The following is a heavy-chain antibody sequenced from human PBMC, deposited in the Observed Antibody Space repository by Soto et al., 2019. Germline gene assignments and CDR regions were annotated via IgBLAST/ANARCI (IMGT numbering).Heavy chain of an antibody. V-gene: IGHV3-23*01. CDR3: AKDRGGFTNGWEFFDS. CDR2: ISGNGGTT. D-gene: IGHD3-10*01. CDR1: GFGFSFYS. Sequence: EVVLLESGGGLVRPGGSLSLSGKASGFGFSFYSWSWVRQAPGKGLGWVASISGNGGTTYYEASGKGRFTFSRDNSKNTLYLQMNNLRGEDTAVYYCAKDRGGFTNGWEFFDSWGQGTLVTVSS. J-gene: IGHJ4*02.